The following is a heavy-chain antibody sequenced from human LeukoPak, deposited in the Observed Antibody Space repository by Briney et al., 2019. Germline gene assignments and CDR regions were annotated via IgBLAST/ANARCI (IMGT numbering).Heavy chain of an antibody. CDR2: IVVGSGNT. V-gene: IGHV1-58*02. J-gene: IGHJ5*02. CDR1: GFTFTSSA. CDR3: AAVVIGGDYYGSGKRRFDP. D-gene: IGHD3-10*01. Sequence: SVKVSCKASGFTFTSSAMQWVRQARGQRLEWIGWIVVGSGNTNYAQKFQERVTITRDMSTSTAYMELSSLRSEDTAAYYCAAVVIGGDYYGSGKRRFDPWGQGTLVTVSS.